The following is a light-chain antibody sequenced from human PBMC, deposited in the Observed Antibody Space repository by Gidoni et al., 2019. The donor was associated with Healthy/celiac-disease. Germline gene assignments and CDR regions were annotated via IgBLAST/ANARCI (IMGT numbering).Light chain of an antibody. CDR1: QSVSSY. CDR3: QQRSNWPRT. Sequence: EIVLTQSPATLSLSPGERATLSCRASQSVSSYLAWYQQKPGQAPRLLIYDASNRATGIPARFSGSGSRTDFTLTISSLEPEDFAVYYCQQRSNWPRTFGQXTKLEIK. J-gene: IGKJ2*01. V-gene: IGKV3-11*01. CDR2: DAS.